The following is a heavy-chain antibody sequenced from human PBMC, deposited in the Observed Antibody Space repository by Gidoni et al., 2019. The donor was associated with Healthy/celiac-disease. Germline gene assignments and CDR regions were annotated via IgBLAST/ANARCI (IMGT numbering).Heavy chain of an antibody. CDR2: ISSSSSYI. V-gene: IGHV3-21*01. D-gene: IGHD3-22*01. CDR1: GFTFSSYS. Sequence: EVQLVESGGGLVKPGGSLRLSCAASGFTFSSYSMNWVRQAPGKGLEWVSSISSSSSYIYYADSVKGRFTISRDNAKNSLYLQMNSLRAEDTAVYYCAVTSGGYYPGAVDIWGQGTMVTVSS. CDR3: AVTSGGYYPGAVDI. J-gene: IGHJ3*02.